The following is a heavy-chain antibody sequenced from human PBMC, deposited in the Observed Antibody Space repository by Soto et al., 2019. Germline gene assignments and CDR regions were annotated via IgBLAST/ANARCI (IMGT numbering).Heavy chain of an antibody. CDR1: GFTFSNYW. J-gene: IGHJ4*02. CDR2: IKSGGSST. D-gene: IGHD5-12*01. V-gene: IGHV3-74*01. CDR3: ARAGDRGYEPDD. Sequence: EVQLVESGGGLVQPGGSLTLSCAASGFTFSNYWMHWVRQAPGKGLVWVSRIKSGGSSTSYADSVKGRFTISRDNARNTLYVQMNSLRVEDTAVYYCARAGDRGYEPDDWGQGTLVTVSS.